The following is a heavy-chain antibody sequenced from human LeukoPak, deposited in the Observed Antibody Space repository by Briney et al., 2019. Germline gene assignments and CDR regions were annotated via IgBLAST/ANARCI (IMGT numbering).Heavy chain of an antibody. D-gene: IGHD6-19*01. Sequence: PGGSLRLSCVASGFTFNTYDMHWVRQTTGKGLEWVSGIDTAGDPYYPDSVKGRFTISRENAKNSLYLQMNSLRAGDTAVYYCAREAIYSSGWYGAFDIWGHGTMVTVSS. V-gene: IGHV3-13*05. CDR1: GFTFNTYD. CDR2: IDTAGDP. J-gene: IGHJ3*02. CDR3: AREAIYSSGWYGAFDI.